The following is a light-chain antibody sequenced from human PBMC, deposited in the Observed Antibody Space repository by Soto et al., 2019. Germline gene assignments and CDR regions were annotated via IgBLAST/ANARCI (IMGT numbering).Light chain of an antibody. CDR3: QQSKSYWT. V-gene: IGKV1-5*01. CDR2: DAS. Sequence: DSHRSQSPSTLSASDGDGGTITRRASQRIRTGLAGYQQKPGKAPKLRISDASSLETGVPSRFSGSGSGTEFTLTINSLQPDDFATCYCQQSKSYWTFGPGTNVDIK. CDR1: QRIRTG. J-gene: IGKJ1*01.